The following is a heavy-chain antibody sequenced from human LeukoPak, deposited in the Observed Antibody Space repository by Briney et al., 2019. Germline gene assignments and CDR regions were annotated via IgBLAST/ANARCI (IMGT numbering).Heavy chain of an antibody. D-gene: IGHD3-16*01. CDR2: ISYDGSNK. J-gene: IGHJ4*02. CDR3: ARDVRGFEY. Sequence: GRSLRLSCAASAFTFSSYAVHWVRQAPGKGLEWVAVISYDGSNKYYADSVNGRFTIPRDNSKNTLYLQMNSLRAEDTAVYYCARDVRGFEYWGQRTLVTVSS. V-gene: IGHV3-30-3*01. CDR1: AFTFSSYA.